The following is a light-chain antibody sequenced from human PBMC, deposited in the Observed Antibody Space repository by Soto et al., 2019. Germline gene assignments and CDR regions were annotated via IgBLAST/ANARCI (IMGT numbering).Light chain of an antibody. Sequence: QSVLAQPASVSGSPGQSITISCTGTSGFVGSFSLVSWYQQHPGKAPKVMISEGHRRPSGVPNRFSGSKSGNTATLTISGLLTEDEADYYCGSYASATLIFGGGTKLTVL. CDR3: GSYASATLI. CDR2: EGH. J-gene: IGLJ2*01. V-gene: IGLV2-14*02. CDR1: SGFVGSFSL.